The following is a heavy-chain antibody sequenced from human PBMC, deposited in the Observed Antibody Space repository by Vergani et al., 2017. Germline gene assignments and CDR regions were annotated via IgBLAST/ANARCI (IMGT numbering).Heavy chain of an antibody. CDR3: VRVKGSNWNDHLYDI. D-gene: IGHD1-1*01. CDR1: GFTFGYYA. CDR2: IRSKAYGQAT. J-gene: IGHJ3*02. V-gene: IGHV3-49*03. Sequence: EVQLLESGGGWAQPGGSLRLSCAASGFTFGYYAMDWFRQAPGQGLEWVGGIRSKAYGQATIYAASVKGRFTISRDDSKSYLYLQMNSLQTEDTALYYCVRVKGSNWNDHLYDIWGQGTLVTVSS.